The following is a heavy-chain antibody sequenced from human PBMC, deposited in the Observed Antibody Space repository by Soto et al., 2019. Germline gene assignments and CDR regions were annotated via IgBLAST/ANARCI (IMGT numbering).Heavy chain of an antibody. CDR2: IWYDGSRE. D-gene: IGHD1-26*01. J-gene: IGHJ3*02. V-gene: IGHV3-33*01. CDR1: GFTFSTYG. CDR3: ARALSGSYDALDI. Sequence: GSLRLSCVASGFTFSTYGMHWVRQAPGKGLEWVAVIWYDGSREDYADSVKVRFTISRDNSKNTLHLQMNSLRAEDTAVYYCARALSGSYDALDIWGQGTVVTVSS.